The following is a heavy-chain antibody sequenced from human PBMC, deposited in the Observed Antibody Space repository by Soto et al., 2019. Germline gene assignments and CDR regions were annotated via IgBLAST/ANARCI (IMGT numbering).Heavy chain of an antibody. J-gene: IGHJ4*02. CDR1: GGCISSSNW. V-gene: IGHV4-4*02. CDR2: IYHSRST. CDR3: ARVPFTMVRGVFDY. D-gene: IGHD3-10*01. Sequence: QVQLQESGPGLVKPSGTLSLTCAVSGGCISSSNWWSWVRQPPGKGLEWIGEIYHSRSTNYNPSLKRRVAISADKSKNQFSLKLSSVTAADTAVYYCARVPFTMVRGVFDYWGQGTLVTVSS.